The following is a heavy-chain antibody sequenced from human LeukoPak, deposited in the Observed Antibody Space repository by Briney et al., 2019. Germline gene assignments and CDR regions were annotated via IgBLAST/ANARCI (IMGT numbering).Heavy chain of an antibody. CDR2: IYHSGST. V-gene: IGHV4-30-2*01. CDR1: GGSISSGGYS. J-gene: IGHJ5*02. Sequence: SQTLSLTCAVSGGSISSGGYSWSWIRQPPGKGLEWIGYIYHSGSTNYNPSLKSRVTISVDTSKNQFSLKLSSVTAADTAVYYCARDDMGWFDPWGQGTLVTVSS. CDR3: ARDDMGWFDP.